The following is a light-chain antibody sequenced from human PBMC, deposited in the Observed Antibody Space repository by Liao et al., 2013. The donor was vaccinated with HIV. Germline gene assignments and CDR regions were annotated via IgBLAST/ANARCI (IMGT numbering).Light chain of an antibody. CDR3: QVWDSFSTFV. Sequence: SYELTQPPSVSVSPGQTASITCSGDKLGDKYACWYQQKPGQSPVLVIYQDSKRPSGIPDRFSGSKSGRTATLTIRGTQAADEADYYCQVWDSFSTFVFGSGTQVTVL. CDR1: KLGDKY. CDR2: QDS. V-gene: IGLV3-1*01. J-gene: IGLJ1*01.